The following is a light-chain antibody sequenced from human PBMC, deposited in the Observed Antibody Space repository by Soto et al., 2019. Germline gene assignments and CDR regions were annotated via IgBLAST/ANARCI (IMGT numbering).Light chain of an antibody. CDR2: AAS. J-gene: IGKJ1*01. V-gene: IGKV1-17*01. CDR3: LQHNSYPWT. Sequence: TQMTQSPSSLSASVGDRVTITCRASQGIRNDLGRYQQKPWKAPKRMIYAASSLQSGVPSRFRVSGSGAEFTVTNSSLKPGEFATYYCLQHNSYPWTCGRATKVEIK. CDR1: QGIRND.